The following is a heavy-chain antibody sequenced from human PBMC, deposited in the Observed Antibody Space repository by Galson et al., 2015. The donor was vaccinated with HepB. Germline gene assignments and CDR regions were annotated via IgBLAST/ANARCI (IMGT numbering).Heavy chain of an antibody. J-gene: IGHJ5*02. CDR2: IIPILGIA. V-gene: IGHV1-69*02. Sequence: SCKASGGTFSSYTISWVRQAPGQGLEWMGRIIPILGIANYAQKFQGRVTITADKSTSTAYMELSSLRSEDTAVYYCARNPLGYCSSTSCYLGVDWFDPWGQGTLVTVSS. CDR1: GGTFSSYT. CDR3: ARNPLGYCSSTSCYLGVDWFDP. D-gene: IGHD2-2*01.